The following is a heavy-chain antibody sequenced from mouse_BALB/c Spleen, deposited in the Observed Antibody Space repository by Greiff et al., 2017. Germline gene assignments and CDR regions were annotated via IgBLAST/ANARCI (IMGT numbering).Heavy chain of an antibody. CDR2: IDPANGNT. D-gene: IGHD2-1*01. CDR3: ARSGDGNPFAY. CDR1: GFNIKDTY. V-gene: IGHV14-3*02. Sequence: VQLQQSGAELVKPGASVKLSCTASGFNIKDTYMHWVKQRPEQGLEWIGRIDPANGNTKYDPKFKGKATLTVDKSSSTAYMQLNSLTSEDSAVYYCARSGDGNPFAYWGQGTLVTVSA. J-gene: IGHJ3*01.